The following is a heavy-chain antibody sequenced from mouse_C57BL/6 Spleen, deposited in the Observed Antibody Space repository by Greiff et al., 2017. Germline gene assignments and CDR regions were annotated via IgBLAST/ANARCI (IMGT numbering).Heavy chain of an antibody. J-gene: IGHJ3*01. CDR2: IDPSDSYT. CDR1: GYTFTSYW. D-gene: IGHD2-5*01. Sequence: QVQLQQPGAELVMPGASVKLSCKASGYTFTSYWMHWVKQRPGQGLEWIGEIDPSDSYTNYNQKFKGKSTLTVDKSSSTAYMQLSSLTSEDSAVYYCARSPPDSNYGGGFAYWGQGTLVTVSA. V-gene: IGHV1-69*01. CDR3: ARSPPDSNYGGGFAY.